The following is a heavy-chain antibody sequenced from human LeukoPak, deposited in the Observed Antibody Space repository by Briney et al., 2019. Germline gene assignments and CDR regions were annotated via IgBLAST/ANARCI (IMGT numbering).Heavy chain of an antibody. V-gene: IGHV1-24*01. CDR2: FDPEDGET. CDR1: GYTLTELS. CDR3: ATGGINYYDSSGYRTLDY. Sequence: ASVKVSCKVSGYTLTELSMHWVRQAPGKGLEWMGGFDPEDGETIYAQKFQGRVTMTEDTSTDTAYMELSSLRSEDTAVYYCATGGINYYDSSGYRTLDYWGQGTLVTVSS. J-gene: IGHJ4*02. D-gene: IGHD3-22*01.